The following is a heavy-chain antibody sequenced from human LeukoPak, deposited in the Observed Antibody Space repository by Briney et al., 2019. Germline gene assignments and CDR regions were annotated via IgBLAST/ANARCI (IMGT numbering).Heavy chain of an antibody. D-gene: IGHD6-19*01. Sequence: PGGSLRLSCAASGFTFSSYAMSWVRQAPGKGLEWVGFIRSKAYGGTTEYAASVKGRFTISRDDSKSIAYLQMNSLKTEDTAVYYCTRAGRQWLVRAFDIWGQGTMVTVSS. CDR1: GFTFSSYA. J-gene: IGHJ3*02. CDR2: IRSKAYGGTT. V-gene: IGHV3-49*04. CDR3: TRAGRQWLVRAFDI.